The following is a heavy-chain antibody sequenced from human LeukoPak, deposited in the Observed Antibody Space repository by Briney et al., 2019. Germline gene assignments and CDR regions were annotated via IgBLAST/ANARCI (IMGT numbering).Heavy chain of an antibody. D-gene: IGHD6-13*01. V-gene: IGHV1-2*02. CDR2: INPNSGGT. Sequence: SSVNVSCKASGYTFTDYYMQWVRQAPGQGLEWMGWINPNSGGTNYAQKFQGRVTMTRDTSISTAYMELSRLRSDDTAVYYCARGYPLSTTAAGTYFQHWGQGTLVTVSS. CDR1: GYTFTDYY. J-gene: IGHJ1*01. CDR3: ARGYPLSTTAAGTYFQH.